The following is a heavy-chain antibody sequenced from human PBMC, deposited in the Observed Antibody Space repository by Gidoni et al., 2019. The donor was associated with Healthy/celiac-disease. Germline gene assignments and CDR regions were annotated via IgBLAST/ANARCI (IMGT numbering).Heavy chain of an antibody. V-gene: IGHV1-3*01. CDR3: ARESITIFGVVIMAYNWFDP. CDR1: GYTFTSYA. D-gene: IGHD3-3*01. CDR2: INAGNGNT. Sequence: QVQLVQSGAEVKKPGASVKVSCKASGYTFTSYAMHWVRQAPGQRLEWMGWINAGNGNTKYSQKFQGRVTITRDTSASTAYMELGSLGSEDTAVYDCARESITIFGVVIMAYNWFDPWGQGTLVTVSS. J-gene: IGHJ5*02.